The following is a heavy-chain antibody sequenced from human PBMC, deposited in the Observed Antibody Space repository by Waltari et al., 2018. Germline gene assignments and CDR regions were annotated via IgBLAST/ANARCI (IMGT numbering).Heavy chain of an antibody. Sequence: EGQWLEVGGGLVQPGGSLRPSCEPSGFPFSNCGVRGVRQAPGKGPEGFSWMSSKAVKTYHADSVGVRFTISRNNSNNTLFLQLNSLRDEDTAMYFCAKGIVSHGSGNYFESWGQGTLVTVSS. CDR1: GFPFSNCG. D-gene: IGHD3-10*01. V-gene: IGHV3-23*01. CDR2: MSSKAVKT. CDR3: AKGIVSHGSGNYFES. J-gene: IGHJ4*02.